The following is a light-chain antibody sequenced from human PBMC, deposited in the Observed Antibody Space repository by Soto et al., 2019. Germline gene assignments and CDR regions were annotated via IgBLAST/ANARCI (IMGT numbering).Light chain of an antibody. V-gene: IGLV1-47*02. CDR3: AAWDDSLSVV. Sequence: HSVLSQPPSVSGTLGQRVTISCSGSSSNIGSNYVYWYQQLPGTAPKLLIYINNQRPSGVPARFSGSKSGTSASLAISGLRSEDEADYYCAAWDDSLSVVFGGGTKLTVL. J-gene: IGLJ3*02. CDR2: INN. CDR1: SSNIGSNY.